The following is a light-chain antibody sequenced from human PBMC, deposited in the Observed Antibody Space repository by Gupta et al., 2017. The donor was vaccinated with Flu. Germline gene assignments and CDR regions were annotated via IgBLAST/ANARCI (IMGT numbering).Light chain of an antibody. CDR3: STWDDSLSGPV. V-gene: IGLV1-47*01. CDR2: RND. CDR1: GSNIGSNF. J-gene: IGLJ3*02. Sequence: QSVLIQPLAAPGTPAPSVIIPSSVSGSNIGSNFLLWYQQLPGQAPELLIYRNDQRPSGFPDRFSASKSGTSGSLAISGLRSEDEADYYCSTWDDSLSGPVFGGGTKVTVL.